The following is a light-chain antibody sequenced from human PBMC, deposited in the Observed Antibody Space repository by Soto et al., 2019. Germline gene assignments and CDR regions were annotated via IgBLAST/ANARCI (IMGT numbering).Light chain of an antibody. V-gene: IGKV3-20*01. J-gene: IGKJ5*01. Sequence: EMVFTQSPGTLSLSPGERATLSCRAIQSVSSSYLAWYQQKPGQAPRLLIYGASSRATGIPDRFSGSGSGTDFTLTISRLEPEDFAVYYCQQYGSSPPITFGQGTRLEN. CDR3: QQYGSSPPIT. CDR2: GAS. CDR1: QSVSSSY.